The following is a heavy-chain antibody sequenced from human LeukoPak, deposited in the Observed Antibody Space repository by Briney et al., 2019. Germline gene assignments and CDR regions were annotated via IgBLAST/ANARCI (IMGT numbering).Heavy chain of an antibody. CDR3: ARDRGIAEADSFDP. CDR1: GYTYTTDG. CDR2: SDTYSGKT. V-gene: IGHV1-18*01. Sequence: ASVKVSCKASGYTYTTDGISWVRQAPGQGVEWMGWSDTYSGKTNYAQKFQGRVTMTSDTSTSTAYMELRSLRSDDTAVYYCARDRGIAEADSFDPWGQGTLVTVSS. D-gene: IGHD6-13*01. J-gene: IGHJ5*02.